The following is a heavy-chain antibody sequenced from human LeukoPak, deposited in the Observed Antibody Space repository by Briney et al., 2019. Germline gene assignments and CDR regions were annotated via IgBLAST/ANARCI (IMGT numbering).Heavy chain of an antibody. CDR3: AREGIAAAGIFDY. Sequence: GGSLRLSCAASGLTFSSHWMHWVRQAPGKGLVWVSRITNDGSSTTYADSVKGRFTISRDNAKNMLYLQVNSLRAEDTAVYYCAREGIAAAGIFDYWGQGTLVTVSS. D-gene: IGHD6-13*01. J-gene: IGHJ4*02. V-gene: IGHV3-74*01. CDR1: GLTFSSHW. CDR2: ITNDGSST.